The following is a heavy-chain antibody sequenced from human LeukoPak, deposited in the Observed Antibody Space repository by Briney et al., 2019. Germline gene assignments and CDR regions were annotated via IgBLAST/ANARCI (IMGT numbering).Heavy chain of an antibody. D-gene: IGHD2/OR15-2a*01. CDR2: ITLSRTTI. J-gene: IGHJ4*02. CDR3: ARDWFHAIDY. CDR1: GFTFSNYN. Sequence: GGSLRLSCAASGFTFSNYNMNWVRQAPGKGLEWVAYITLSRTTIYYADSVKGRFTISRDNAKNTLYLQTNSLRAEDTAVYYCARDWFHAIDYWGQGTLVTVSS. V-gene: IGHV3-48*01.